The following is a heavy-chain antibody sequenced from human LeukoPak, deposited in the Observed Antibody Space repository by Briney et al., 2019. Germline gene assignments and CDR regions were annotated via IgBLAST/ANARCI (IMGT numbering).Heavy chain of an antibody. Sequence: SETLSLTCTVSGGSISSYYWSWIRQPAGKGLEWIGRIYTSGSTNYNPSLKSRVTMSVDTSKNQFSLKLSSVTAADTAVYYCARDLETTGYYYYMDVWGKGTTVTVSS. CDR3: ARDLETTGYYYYMDV. V-gene: IGHV4-4*07. D-gene: IGHD4-17*01. J-gene: IGHJ6*03. CDR1: GGSISSYY. CDR2: IYTSGST.